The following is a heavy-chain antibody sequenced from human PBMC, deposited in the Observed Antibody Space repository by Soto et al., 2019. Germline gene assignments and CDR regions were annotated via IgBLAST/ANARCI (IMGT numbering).Heavy chain of an antibody. V-gene: IGHV3-20*01. Sequence: PGGSLRLSCAASGFTFDDYGMSWVRQAPGKGLEWVSGINWNGGSTGYADSVKGRFTISRDNAKNSLYLQMNSLRAEDTALYHCARDPYSSGWYPSWFGPWGQGTLVTVSS. CDR3: ARDPYSSGWYPSWFGP. CDR1: GFTFDDYG. J-gene: IGHJ5*02. CDR2: INWNGGST. D-gene: IGHD6-19*01.